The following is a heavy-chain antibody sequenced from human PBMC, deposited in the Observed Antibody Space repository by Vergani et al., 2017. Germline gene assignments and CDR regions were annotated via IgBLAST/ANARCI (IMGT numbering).Heavy chain of an antibody. CDR3: ARVRRYFDWFHAFDI. D-gene: IGHD3-9*01. Sequence: QVQLVQSGAEVKKPGASVKVSCKASGYTFTGYYMHLVRQAPGQGLEWMGWINPNSGGTNYAQKFQGRVTMTRDTSISTAYMELSRLRSDDTAVYYCARVRRYFDWFHAFDIWGQGTMVTVSS. CDR1: GYTFTGYY. J-gene: IGHJ3*02. V-gene: IGHV1-2*02. CDR2: INPNSGGT.